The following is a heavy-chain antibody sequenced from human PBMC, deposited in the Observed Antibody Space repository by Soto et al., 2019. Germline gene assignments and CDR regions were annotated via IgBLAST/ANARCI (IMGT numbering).Heavy chain of an antibody. CDR2: ISAYNGNT. CDR3: ARDGSDGDYTLNYYYYYGMDV. J-gene: IGHJ6*02. V-gene: IGHV1-18*01. D-gene: IGHD4-17*01. CDR1: GYTFTSYG. Sequence: ASVNVSCKASGYTFTSYGISWVRQDPGQGLEWMGWISAYNGNTNYAQKLQGRVTMTTDTSTSTAYMELKSLISDDTAVYYCARDGSDGDYTLNYYYYYGMDVWGQGTTVTVSS.